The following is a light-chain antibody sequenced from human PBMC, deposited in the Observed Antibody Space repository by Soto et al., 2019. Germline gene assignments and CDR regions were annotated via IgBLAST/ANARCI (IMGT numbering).Light chain of an antibody. CDR3: QQRVDWLT. Sequence: EIVLTQSPGTLSLSPGDRATLSCRASQSVSIYLAWYQQKPGQAPRRLIYDASNRVTGIPARFSGSGSGTDFTITISSVEPEDFAVYYCQQRVDWLTFGGGTKLEIK. CDR2: DAS. J-gene: IGKJ4*01. CDR1: QSVSIY. V-gene: IGKV3-11*01.